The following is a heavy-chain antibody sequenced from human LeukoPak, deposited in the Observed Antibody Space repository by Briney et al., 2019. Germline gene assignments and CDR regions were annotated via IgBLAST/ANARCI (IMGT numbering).Heavy chain of an antibody. J-gene: IGHJ3*02. V-gene: IGHV4-34*01. Sequence: SETLSLTCAVYGGSFSGYYWSWIRQPPGKGLEWIGEISHSGSTNCNPSLKGRVTISVDTSKNQFSLNLSSVTAADTAVYYCARYQAGTTFDIWGQGTLVTVSS. CDR2: ISHSGST. CDR3: ARYQAGTTFDI. D-gene: IGHD6-19*01. CDR1: GGSFSGYY.